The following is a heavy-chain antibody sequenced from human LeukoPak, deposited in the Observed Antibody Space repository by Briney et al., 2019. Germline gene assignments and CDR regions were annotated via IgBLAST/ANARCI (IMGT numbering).Heavy chain of an antibody. CDR2: IRYDGSNK. Sequence: TXXXXGMHWVRQAPGKGLEWVAFIRYDGSNKYYADSVKGRFTISRDNSKNTLYLQMNSLRAEDTAVYYCASPFNYYDSSGYHLFDYWGQGTLVTVSS. D-gene: IGHD3-22*01. CDR3: ASPFNYYDSSGYHLFDY. J-gene: IGHJ4*02. CDR1: TXXXXG. V-gene: IGHV3-30*02.